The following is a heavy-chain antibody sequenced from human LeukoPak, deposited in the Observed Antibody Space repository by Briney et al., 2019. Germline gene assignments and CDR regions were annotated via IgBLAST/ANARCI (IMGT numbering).Heavy chain of an antibody. CDR3: AGGGRGDVSGGY. CDR2: IKQDGSEK. CDR1: GFTFSSYW. V-gene: IGHV3-7*01. J-gene: IGHJ4*02. Sequence: GGSLRLPCAASGFTFSSYWMSWVRQAPGKGLEWLANIKQDGSEKYYVDSVKGRFAISRDNAKNSLYLQMNSLRVEDTAVYYCAGGGRGDVSGGYWGQGTLVTVSS. D-gene: IGHD2-21*01.